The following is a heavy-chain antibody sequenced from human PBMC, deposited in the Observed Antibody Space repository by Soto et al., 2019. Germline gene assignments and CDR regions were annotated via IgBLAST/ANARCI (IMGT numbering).Heavy chain of an antibody. CDR1: GFTFSSYA. J-gene: IGHJ6*02. Sequence: EVQLLESGGGLVQPGGSLRLSCAASGFTFSSYAMSWVRRAPGKGREWVSVISGSGGSTYYADSVKGRLTISRDNSKNTLYLQMNSLRAEDTAVYYCAKEYPKYYYGSGSPVWGQGTTVTVYS. D-gene: IGHD3-10*01. V-gene: IGHV3-23*01. CDR2: ISGSGGST. CDR3: AKEYPKYYYGSGSPV.